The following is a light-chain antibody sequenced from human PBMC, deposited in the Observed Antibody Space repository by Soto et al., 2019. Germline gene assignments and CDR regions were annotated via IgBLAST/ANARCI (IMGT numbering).Light chain of an antibody. CDR1: QSVTKY. V-gene: IGKV3-11*01. CDR2: DVS. J-gene: IGKJ4*01. CDR3: HQRSNWPLT. Sequence: EVVLTQSPATLSLSPGERATLSCRASQSVTKYLAWYQQKPGQALRLLIYDVSKRATGIPARFSGSGSGTDFTLTISSLEPEEFAVYYCHQRSNWPLTFGGGTKLEIK.